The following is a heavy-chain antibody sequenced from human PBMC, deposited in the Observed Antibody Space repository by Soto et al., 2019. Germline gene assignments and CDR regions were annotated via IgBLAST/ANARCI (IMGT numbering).Heavy chain of an antibody. CDR2: ISSDGTTK. Sequence: QVQLVESGGGVVHPGRSLRLSCVASGIDLENYGIHWVRQAPGEGLEWVAVISSDGTTKSYIDSVRGRFTISRDNSRNTVFLQMNSLRREDTAMYYCVKDGGGVRYNSNIRGDSWGQGTQVTVSS. V-gene: IGHV3-30*18. J-gene: IGHJ4*02. D-gene: IGHD1-1*01. CDR3: VKDGGGVRYNSNIRGDS. CDR1: GIDLENYG.